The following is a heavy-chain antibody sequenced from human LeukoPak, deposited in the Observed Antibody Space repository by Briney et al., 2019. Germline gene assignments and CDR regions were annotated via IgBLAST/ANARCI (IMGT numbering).Heavy chain of an antibody. D-gene: IGHD4-11*01. CDR1: GGSISSYY. V-gene: IGHV4-4*07. Sequence: SETLSLTCTVSGGSISSYYWSWIRQPAGKGLEWIGRIYTSGSTNYNPSLKSRVTMSVDTSKNQFSLKLSSVTAADTAVYYCARDRTTVTTVAYYYYMDVWGKGTTVTVSS. CDR3: ARDRTTVTTVAYYYYMDV. J-gene: IGHJ6*03. CDR2: IYTSGST.